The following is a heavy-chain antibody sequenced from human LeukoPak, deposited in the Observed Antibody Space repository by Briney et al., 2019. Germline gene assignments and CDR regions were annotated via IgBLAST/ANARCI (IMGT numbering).Heavy chain of an antibody. J-gene: IGHJ4*01. CDR1: GGSFSGYY. V-gene: IGHV4-34*01. CDR2: INHSGST. CDR3: ARSLGISSIDY. D-gene: IGHD1-26*01. Sequence: SETLSLTCAVYGGSFSGYYWSWIRQPPGKGLEWIGEINHSGSTNYNPSLKSRVTISVDTSKNQFSLKLSSVTAADTAVYYCARSLGISSIDYWGQEPWSPSPQ.